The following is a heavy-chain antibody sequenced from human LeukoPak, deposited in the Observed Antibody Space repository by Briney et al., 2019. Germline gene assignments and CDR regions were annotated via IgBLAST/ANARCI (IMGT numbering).Heavy chain of an antibody. D-gene: IGHD4-11*01. V-gene: IGHV7-4-1*02. CDR3: ASQGVTTPFDYYYYYMDV. J-gene: IGHJ6*03. Sequence: ASVKVSCKASGCTFTSYATNWVRQAPGQGLEWMGWINTNTGNPTYAQGFTGRFVFSLDTSVSTAYLQMNSLRAEDTAVYYCASQGVTTPFDYYYYYMDVWGKGTTVTVSS. CDR1: GCTFTSYA. CDR2: INTNTGNP.